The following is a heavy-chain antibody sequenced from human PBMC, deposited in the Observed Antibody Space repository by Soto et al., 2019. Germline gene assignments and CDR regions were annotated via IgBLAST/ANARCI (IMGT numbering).Heavy chain of an antibody. V-gene: IGHV3-11*01. Sequence: VVSLRISGTASGFSISDYYMYWIRQSPGKGLEWLSCISSSGSSRYYADSVKGRFIISRDNAKNSLYLQMDSLRVEDTAVYYCARDGSTVTTNYHYAMDVWGQGTTVTVSS. CDR2: ISSSGSSR. J-gene: IGHJ6*02. CDR1: GFSISDYY. CDR3: ARDGSTVTTNYHYAMDV. D-gene: IGHD4-17*01.